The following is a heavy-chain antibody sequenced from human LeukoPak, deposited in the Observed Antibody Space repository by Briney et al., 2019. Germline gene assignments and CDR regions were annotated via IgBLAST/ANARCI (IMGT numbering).Heavy chain of an antibody. CDR1: GGSLSSYY. Sequence: SETLSLTCTVSGGSLSSYYWSWIRQPPGKGLEWIGYIYYSGSTNYNPSLKSRVTISVDTSKNQFSLKLSSVTAADTAVYYCAIAGGGQWLDFDYWGQGTLVTVSS. CDR3: AIAGGGQWLDFDY. J-gene: IGHJ4*02. V-gene: IGHV4-59*01. CDR2: IYYSGST. D-gene: IGHD6-19*01.